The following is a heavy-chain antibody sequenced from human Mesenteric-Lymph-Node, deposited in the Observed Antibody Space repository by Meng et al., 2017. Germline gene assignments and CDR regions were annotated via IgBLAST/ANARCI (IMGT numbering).Heavy chain of an antibody. CDR2: VDYSRSI. Sequence: SETLSLTCTVSGASVSSGSHYWSWIRQPPGKGLEWIGYVDYSRSINYYPSLKSRVTMSLDTSKNQFSLNLSSVTADDTAVYYCARDRETRRMDLWGQGTTVTVSS. D-gene: IGHD1-26*01. CDR3: ARDRETRRMDL. V-gene: IGHV4-61*01. J-gene: IGHJ6*02. CDR1: GASVSSGSHY.